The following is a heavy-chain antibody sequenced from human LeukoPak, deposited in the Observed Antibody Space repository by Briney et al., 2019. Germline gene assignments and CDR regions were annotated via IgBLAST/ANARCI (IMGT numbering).Heavy chain of an antibody. V-gene: IGHV4-34*01. D-gene: IGHD3-3*01. CDR1: GGSFSGYY. CDR3: ARERFLGGVLTDY. J-gene: IGHJ4*02. Sequence: SETLSLTCAVYGGSFSGYYWSWIRQPPGKGLEWIGEINHSGSTNYNPSLKSRVTISVDTSKNQFSLKLSSVTAADTAVYYCARERFLGGVLTDYWGQGTLVTVSS. CDR2: INHSGST.